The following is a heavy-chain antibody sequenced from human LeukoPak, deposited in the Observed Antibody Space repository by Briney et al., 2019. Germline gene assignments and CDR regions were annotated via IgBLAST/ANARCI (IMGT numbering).Heavy chain of an antibody. V-gene: IGHV3-49*04. Sequence: GGSLRLSCSTSGFTFPDYAITWVRQAPGQGLEWVGLIRSKIYGGTAVYAASVQGRFTVSRDDSKSFAFQQMDSLTIEDTAMYYCCRGLTEPNAKYYCDLWGQGILVTVSS. CDR3: CRGLTEPNAKYYCDL. CDR1: GFTFPDYA. D-gene: IGHD1-14*01. CDR2: IRSKIYGGTA. J-gene: IGHJ5*02.